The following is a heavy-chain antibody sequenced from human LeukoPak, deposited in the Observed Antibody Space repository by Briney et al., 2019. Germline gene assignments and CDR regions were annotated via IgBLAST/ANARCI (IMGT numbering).Heavy chain of an antibody. D-gene: IGHD1-14*01. CDR3: ARVGPVELDY. Sequence: SETLSLTCAVYGASFSNYYWSWIRQPPGKGLEWIGEVNHSGSTNYNPSLKSRVTISVDTSKNQFFLKLSSVTAADTAVYYCARVGPVELDYWGQGTLVTVSS. V-gene: IGHV4-34*01. CDR2: VNHSGST. CDR1: GASFSNYY. J-gene: IGHJ4*02.